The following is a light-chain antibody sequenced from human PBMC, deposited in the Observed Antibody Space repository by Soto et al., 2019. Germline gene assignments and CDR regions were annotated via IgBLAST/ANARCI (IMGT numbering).Light chain of an antibody. J-gene: IGKJ1*01. CDR1: QSVTASE. V-gene: IGKV3-20*01. CDR2: GVS. Sequence: EPVLTQSPGTLSLSPGERATLSCRTSQSVTASELAWYQQKPGQAPRLLIYGVSSRATGIPDRFSGSGSGTDFTLTISRLEPEDFGVYYCQQYTSSLWTFGQGTKVEI. CDR3: QQYTSSLWT.